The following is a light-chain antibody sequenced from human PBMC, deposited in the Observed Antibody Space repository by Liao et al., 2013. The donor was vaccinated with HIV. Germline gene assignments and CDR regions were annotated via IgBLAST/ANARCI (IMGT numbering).Light chain of an antibody. CDR1: KLGHKY. CDR2: QDA. V-gene: IGLV3-1*01. CDR3: QAWGSSTVV. J-gene: IGLJ1*01. Sequence: SYELTQPPSVSVSPGQTASITCSGDKLGHKYACWYQQRPDQSPILVIYQDAKRPSGIPERFSGSNSGNTATLTISGAQAVDEADYFCQAWGSSTVVFGGGTKVTVL.